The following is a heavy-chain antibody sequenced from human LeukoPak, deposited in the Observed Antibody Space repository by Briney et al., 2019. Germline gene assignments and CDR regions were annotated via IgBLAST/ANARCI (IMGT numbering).Heavy chain of an antibody. Sequence: PGGSLRLSCAASGFTFSDYYMSWIRQAPGKGLEWASYISPSSSSTTYADSVKGRFTISRDNSKNTLYLQMNSLRTEDTAVYYCVKGRISPDCWGQGTLVTVSS. CDR2: ISPSSSST. CDR1: GFTFSDYY. V-gene: IGHV3-11*05. CDR3: VKGRISPDC. D-gene: IGHD3-3*02. J-gene: IGHJ4*02.